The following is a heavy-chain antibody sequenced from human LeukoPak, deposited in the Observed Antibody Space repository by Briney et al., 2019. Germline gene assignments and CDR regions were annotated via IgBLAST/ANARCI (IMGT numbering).Heavy chain of an antibody. J-gene: IGHJ4*02. CDR1: GGTFSSYA. Sequence: ASVKVSCKASGGTFSSYAISWVRHAPGQGLEWMGWINPNSGGTNYAQKFQGWVTMTRDTSISTAYMELSRLGSDDTAVYYCARQLYGSQIITALWGQGTLVTVSS. D-gene: IGHD4-17*01. CDR2: INPNSGGT. CDR3: ARQLYGSQIITAL. V-gene: IGHV1-2*04.